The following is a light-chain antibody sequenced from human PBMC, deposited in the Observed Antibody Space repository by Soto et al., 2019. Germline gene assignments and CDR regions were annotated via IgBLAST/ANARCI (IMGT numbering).Light chain of an antibody. Sequence: EIVLTQSPGTLSLSPGERATLSCRASQSVSSSYLAWYQQKAGQAPRVLIYGASSRATGSPDRFSGSGSGTDFTLTISRLEPEDFAVYYCQQYGSSLFTFGPGTKVDIK. CDR2: GAS. CDR1: QSVSSSY. CDR3: QQYGSSLFT. J-gene: IGKJ3*01. V-gene: IGKV3-20*01.